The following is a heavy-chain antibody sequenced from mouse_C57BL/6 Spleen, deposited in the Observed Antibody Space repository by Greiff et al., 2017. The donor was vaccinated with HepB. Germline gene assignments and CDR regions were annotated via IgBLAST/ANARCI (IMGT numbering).Heavy chain of an antibody. CDR2: IYPGDGDT. CDR3: ARVKGLPYYFDY. CDR1: GYAFSSSW. Sequence: LVESGPELVKPGASVKISCKASGYAFSSSWMNWVKQRPGKGLEWIGRIYPGDGDTNYNGKFKGKATLTTDKSSSTAYMHLSSLTSEDSAVYFCARVKGLPYYFDYWGQGTTLTVSS. J-gene: IGHJ2*01. V-gene: IGHV1-82*01.